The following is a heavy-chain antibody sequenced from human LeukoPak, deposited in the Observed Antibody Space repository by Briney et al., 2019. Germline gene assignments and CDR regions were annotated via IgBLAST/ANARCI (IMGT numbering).Heavy chain of an antibody. CDR1: GFTFSSYS. Sequence: GGSLRLSCAASGFTFSSYSMNWVRQAPGKGLEWVSSISSSSSYIYYADSVKGRFTISRDNAKNSLYLQMNSLRAEDTAVYYCARAGERGYCDFWRGAFDYWGQGTLVTVSS. CDR2: ISSSSSYI. V-gene: IGHV3-21*01. J-gene: IGHJ4*02. D-gene: IGHD3-3*01. CDR3: ARAGERGYCDFWRGAFDY.